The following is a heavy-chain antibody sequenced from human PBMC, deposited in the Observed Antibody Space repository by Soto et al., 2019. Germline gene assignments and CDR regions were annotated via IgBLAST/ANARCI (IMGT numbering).Heavy chain of an antibody. V-gene: IGHV3-30*18. Sequence: QVQLVESGGGVVQPGRSLRLSCAASGFTFSSYGMHWVRQAPGKGLEWVAVISYDGSNKYYADSVKGRFTISRDNSKNTLYLQMNSLRAEDTAVYYCAKDGGWLPLWGQGTLVTVSS. CDR3: AKDGGWLPL. CDR2: ISYDGSNK. CDR1: GFTFSSYG. D-gene: IGHD5-12*01. J-gene: IGHJ4*02.